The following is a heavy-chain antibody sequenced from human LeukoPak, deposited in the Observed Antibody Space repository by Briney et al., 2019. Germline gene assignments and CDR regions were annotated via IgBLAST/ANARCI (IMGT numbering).Heavy chain of an antibody. Sequence: PSETLSLTCTVSGGSISSYYWSWIRQPPGKGLEWIGSIYYSGSTYYNPSLKSRVTISVDTSKNQFSLKLSSVTAADTAVYYCASAPGAYYYDSSGSKGAFDIWGQGTMVTVSS. CDR1: GGSISSYY. J-gene: IGHJ3*02. CDR3: ASAPGAYYYDSSGSKGAFDI. V-gene: IGHV4-59*12. D-gene: IGHD3-22*01. CDR2: IYYSGST.